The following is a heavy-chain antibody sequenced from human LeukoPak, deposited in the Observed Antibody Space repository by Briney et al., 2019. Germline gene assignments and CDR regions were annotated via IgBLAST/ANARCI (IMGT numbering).Heavy chain of an antibody. V-gene: IGHV3-30-3*02. Sequence: GRSLRLSCAAFGFTFSSYAMHWVRQSPGKRLEWVAVISYDGSNKYYADSVKGRFTISRDNSKNTLYLQMNSLRADDTAVYYCAKDTPLCYFDYWGQGTLVTVSS. CDR3: AKDTPLCYFDY. D-gene: IGHD3-16*01. J-gene: IGHJ4*02. CDR2: ISYDGSNK. CDR1: GFTFSSYA.